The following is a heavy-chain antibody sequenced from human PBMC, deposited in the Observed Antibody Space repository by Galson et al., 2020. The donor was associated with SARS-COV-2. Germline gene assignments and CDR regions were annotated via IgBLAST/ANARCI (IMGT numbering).Heavy chain of an antibody. CDR2: INPSTGSA. CDR1: GYTFTSYG. V-gene: IGHV1-2*02. D-gene: IGHD6-19*01. CDR3: VRGLSGGWPYSHFYGLDV. Sequence: ASVKVSCKASGYTFTSYGISWVRQAPGQGLEWMGWINPSTGSASYGQKFQDRVTMTSDMSISTAFMKSNRLTFDDTAVYYCVRGLSGGWPYSHFYGLDVWGQGTTVSVSS. J-gene: IGHJ6*02.